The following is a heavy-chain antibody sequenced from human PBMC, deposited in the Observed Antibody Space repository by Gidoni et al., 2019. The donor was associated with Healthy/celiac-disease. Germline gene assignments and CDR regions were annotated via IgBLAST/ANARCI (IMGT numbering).Heavy chain of an antibody. D-gene: IGHD2-15*01. V-gene: IGHV3-9*01. J-gene: IGHJ6*02. CDR1: GFTFDDYA. CDR3: AKDSYCSGGSCYFPLYYYGMDV. CDR2: ISWNSGSI. Sequence: EVQLVESGGGLVQPGRSLRLSCAASGFTFDDYAMHWVRQAPGKGLGWVSGISWNSGSIGYADSVKGRFTISRDNAKNSLYLQMNSLRAEDTALYYCAKDSYCSGGSCYFPLYYYGMDVWGQGTTVTVSS.